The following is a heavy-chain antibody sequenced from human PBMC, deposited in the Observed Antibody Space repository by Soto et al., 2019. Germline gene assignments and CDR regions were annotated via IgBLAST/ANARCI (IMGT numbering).Heavy chain of an antibody. J-gene: IGHJ4*02. Sequence: QVQLVQSGAEVKKPGASVKVSCEASGYSFIDYYIHWVRQAPGQGFEWMGRISPKSGGTNYAQKFEGRVTMTWDTSLNTAYMELSSIISDDTAVYYCARPPGYISDWYYFDLWGQGTLVTVSS. CDR1: GYSFIDYY. V-gene: IGHV1-2*02. D-gene: IGHD3-9*01. CDR2: ISPKSGGT. CDR3: ARPPGYISDWYYFDL.